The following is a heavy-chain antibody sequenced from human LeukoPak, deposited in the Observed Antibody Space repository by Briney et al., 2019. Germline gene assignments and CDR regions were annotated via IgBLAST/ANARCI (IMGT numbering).Heavy chain of an antibody. J-gene: IGHJ4*02. Sequence: GGSLRLSCAASGFTFSSYSMNWVRQAPGKRLEWVSSISSSSSYIYYADSVKGRFTISRDNAKNSLYLQMNSLRAEDTAVYYCAREDIVVVPAANRNFDYWGQGTLVTVSS. CDR1: GFTFSSYS. CDR3: AREDIVVVPAANRNFDY. CDR2: ISSSSSYI. V-gene: IGHV3-21*01. D-gene: IGHD2-2*01.